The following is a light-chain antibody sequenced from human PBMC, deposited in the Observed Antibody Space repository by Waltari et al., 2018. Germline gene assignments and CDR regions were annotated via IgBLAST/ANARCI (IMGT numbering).Light chain of an antibody. J-gene: IGKJ2*01. CDR1: QRISDW. CDR3: QQYNNFPYT. CDR2: EAS. Sequence: DIQMTQSPSPLSASVGDTVTISCRASQRISDWLAWYQQKPGKAPKLLIHEASNLENGVPSRFSGSGSGTEFTLTISSLQPDDFATYYCQQYNNFPYTFGQGTKLEIK. V-gene: IGKV1-5*01.